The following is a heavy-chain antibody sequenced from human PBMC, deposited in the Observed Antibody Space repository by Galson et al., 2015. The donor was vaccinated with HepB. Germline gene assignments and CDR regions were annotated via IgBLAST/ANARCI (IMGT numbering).Heavy chain of an antibody. CDR3: ARESAAVLIAVAGFDY. Sequence: SLRLSCAASGFTFSSYAMHWVRQAQGKGLEWVAVISYDGSNKYYADSVKGRFTISRDNSKNTLYLQMNSLRAEDTAVYYCARESAAVLIAVAGFDYWGQGTLVTVSS. D-gene: IGHD6-19*01. CDR1: GFTFSSYA. CDR2: ISYDGSNK. J-gene: IGHJ4*02. V-gene: IGHV3-30*04.